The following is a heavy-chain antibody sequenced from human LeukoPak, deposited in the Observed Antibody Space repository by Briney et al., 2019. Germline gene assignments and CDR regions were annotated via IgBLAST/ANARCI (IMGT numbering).Heavy chain of an antibody. Sequence: PGGSLRLSCAASGLTVSSNYMSWVRQAPGKGLEWVAVTSGDEDSTHYAESVRGRFIISTDNSKNSLNLQMNSLRAEDTAVYYCTKDVMTGFSSGWYFGSWGQGTQVTVSS. V-gene: IGHV3-23*01. CDR1: GLTVSSNY. D-gene: IGHD6-25*01. CDR3: TKDVMTGFSSGWYFGS. J-gene: IGHJ4*02. CDR2: TSGDEDST.